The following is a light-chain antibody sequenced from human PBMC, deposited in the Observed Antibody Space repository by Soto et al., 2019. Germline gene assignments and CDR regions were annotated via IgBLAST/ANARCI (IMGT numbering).Light chain of an antibody. Sequence: QPVLTQPPSVSGAPGPRVTVSCTWSSSNIGAGYEVHWYQQLPGTAPRLLIYGNIYRPSGVPDRFSGTKSGTSVSLAITGLQAEDEADYHCQSYDSTLSGVVFGGGTKLTVL. CDR1: SSNIGAGYE. J-gene: IGLJ3*02. CDR3: QSYDSTLSGVV. CDR2: GNI. V-gene: IGLV1-40*01.